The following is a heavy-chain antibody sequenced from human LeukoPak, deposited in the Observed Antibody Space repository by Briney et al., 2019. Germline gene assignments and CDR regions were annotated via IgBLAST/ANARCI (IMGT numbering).Heavy chain of an antibody. CDR3: TRALQYYYDSSGLGY. CDR2: IRSKAYGGTT. V-gene: IGHV3-49*04. J-gene: IGHJ4*02. CDR1: GFTFGDYA. D-gene: IGHD3-22*01. Sequence: PGGSLRLSCTASGFTFGDYAMSWVRQAPGKGLEWVGFIRSKAYGGTTEYAASVKGRFTISRDDSKSIAYLQMNSLKTEDTAVYYCTRALQYYYDSSGLGYWGQGTLVTVSS.